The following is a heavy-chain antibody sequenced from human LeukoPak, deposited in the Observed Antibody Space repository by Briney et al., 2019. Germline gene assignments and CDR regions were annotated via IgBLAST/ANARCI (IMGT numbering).Heavy chain of an antibody. CDR3: GMSGDRVPLQDDVFDV. CDR2: IYPGDSGP. D-gene: IGHD1-26*01. Sequence: GESLKISCKASGYGFTSYCIGWVLQLPGRDLEGMGIIYPGDSGPTYSPSFQAQVTSSVDKSISTAYLQWSSLQASDTAMYYCGMSGDRVPLQDDVFDVWGQGTMVTVST. V-gene: IGHV5-51*01. CDR1: GYGFTSYC. J-gene: IGHJ3*01.